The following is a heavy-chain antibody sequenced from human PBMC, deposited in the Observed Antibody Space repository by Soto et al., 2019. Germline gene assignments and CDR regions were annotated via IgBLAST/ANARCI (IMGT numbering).Heavy chain of an antibody. CDR2: IYYSGST. Sequence: SESLTLTCTVSGCAISSGGYYWSWIRQHPGKGLEWIGYIYYSGSTYYNPSLKSRVTISVDTSKNQFSLKLSSVTAADTAVCYCARDRRLRRVESAFDIWGQGTMVTVSS. V-gene: IGHV4-31*03. J-gene: IGHJ3*02. D-gene: IGHD5-12*01. CDR3: ARDRRLRRVESAFDI. CDR1: GCAISSGGYY.